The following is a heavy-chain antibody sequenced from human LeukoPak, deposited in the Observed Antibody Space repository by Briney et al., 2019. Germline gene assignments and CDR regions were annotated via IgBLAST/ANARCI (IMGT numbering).Heavy chain of an antibody. CDR1: GFTFSSYS. D-gene: IGHD6-6*01. Sequence: GSLRLSCAASGFTFSSYSMNWVRQAPGKGLEWVSYISSSSTIYYADSVKGRFTISRDNAKNSLYLQMNSLRAEDTAVYYCARDQQLGGYYYYYGMDVWGQGATVTVSS. V-gene: IGHV3-48*01. CDR3: ARDQQLGGYYYYYGMDV. CDR2: ISSSSTI. J-gene: IGHJ6*02.